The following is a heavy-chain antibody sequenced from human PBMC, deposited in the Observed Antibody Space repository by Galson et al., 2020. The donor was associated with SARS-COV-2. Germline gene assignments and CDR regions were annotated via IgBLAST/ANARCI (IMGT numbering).Heavy chain of an antibody. CDR3: ARSYGAGSPFDY. D-gene: IGHD3-10*01. CDR1: GFSLRTSGMR. V-gene: IGHV2-70*04. CDR2: IDWDDDT. J-gene: IGHJ4*02. Sequence: SGPTLVKPTQTLTLNCPFSGFSLRTSGMRVRWIRQPPGKALEWLARIDWDDDTFYSTSLKTRLTISKDTSKNQVVLTMTNMDPVDTATYYCARSYGAGSPFDYWGQVTLVTVSS.